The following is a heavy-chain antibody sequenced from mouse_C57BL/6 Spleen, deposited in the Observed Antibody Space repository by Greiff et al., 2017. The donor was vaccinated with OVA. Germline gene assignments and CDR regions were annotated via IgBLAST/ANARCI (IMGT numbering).Heavy chain of an antibody. D-gene: IGHD2-5*01. CDR2: IWTGGGT. J-gene: IGHJ1*03. CDR3: ARSARDYSSYGWYFDV. Sequence: VKLVESGPGLVAPSQSLSITCTVSGFSLTSYAISWVRQPPGKGLEWLGVIWTGGGTNYNSAPKPRLSISKDNSKSQVFLKMNSLQTDDTARYYCARSARDYSSYGWYFDVWGTGTTVTVSS. V-gene: IGHV2-9-1*01. CDR1: GFSLTSYA.